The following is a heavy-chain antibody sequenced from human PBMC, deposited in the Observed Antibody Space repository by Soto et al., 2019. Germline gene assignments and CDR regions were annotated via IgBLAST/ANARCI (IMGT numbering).Heavy chain of an antibody. CDR2: IWYYGSNK. CDR1: GVTFSSCC. CDR3: ARGRKHSYGIDA. J-gene: IGHJ6*02. V-gene: IGHV3-33*01. Sequence: GGSLILSCAASGVTFSSCCIHWVRQAPVNGLEWVAVIWYYGSNKYYAYSVKGRFTISRDNSKNTLYLQMNSLRAEDTAVYYCARGRKHSYGIDARGPRPTVTVSS.